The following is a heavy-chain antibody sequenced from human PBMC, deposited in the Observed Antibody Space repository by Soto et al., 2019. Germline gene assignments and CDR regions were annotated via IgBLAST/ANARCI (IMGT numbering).Heavy chain of an antibody. V-gene: IGHV1-46*01. D-gene: IGHD6-25*01. Sequence: QVQLVQSGAEVKKPGASVNISCKASGYTFINYYIHWVRQAPGQGLEWMAIINPTGGSTNYAQRFQGRVTLTMDTSTNTVYMELSSLRFEDTAVYYCARDLAAGDYWGQGTLVTVSS. CDR1: GYTFINYY. CDR2: INPTGGST. CDR3: ARDLAAGDY. J-gene: IGHJ4*02.